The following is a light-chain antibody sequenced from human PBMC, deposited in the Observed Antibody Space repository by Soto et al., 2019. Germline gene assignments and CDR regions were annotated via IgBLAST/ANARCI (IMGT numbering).Light chain of an antibody. J-gene: IGKJ1*01. CDR3: QQYGSSGT. CDR2: GAS. CDR1: QSVSSSY. V-gene: IGKV3-20*01. Sequence: DIVMTQSPATLPVSPGERATLSCRASQSVSSSYLAWYQQKPGQAPRLLIYGASSRATGVPDRFSGSGSGTDFTLTISRLEPEDFAVYYCQQYGSSGTFGQGTKVDIK.